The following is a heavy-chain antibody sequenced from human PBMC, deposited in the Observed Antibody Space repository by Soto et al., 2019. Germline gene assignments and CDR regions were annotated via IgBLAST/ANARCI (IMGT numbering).Heavy chain of an antibody. CDR1: GFTFSSYW. V-gene: IGHV3-7*01. Sequence: GGSLRLSCAASGFTFSSYWMSWVRQAPGKGLEWVANIKQDGSEKYYVDSVKGRFTISRDNAKNSRYLQMNSLRAEDTAVYYCARERGYSGYDYYYYCGMDVWGQGTTVTVFS. J-gene: IGHJ6*02. D-gene: IGHD5-12*01. CDR2: IKQDGSEK. CDR3: ARERGYSGYDYYYYCGMDV.